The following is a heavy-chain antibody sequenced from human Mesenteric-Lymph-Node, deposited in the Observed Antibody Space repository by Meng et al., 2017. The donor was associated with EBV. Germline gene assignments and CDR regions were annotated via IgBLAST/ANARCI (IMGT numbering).Heavy chain of an antibody. V-gene: IGHV4-34*01. D-gene: IGHD2-2*02. Sequence: QGQLPQWGAGVVKPSEALSLTCAVYGGSFNDYSWTWIRQPPGKGLEWIGEIDHSGSNNYNPSLKSRVTMAVDTSKNQFSLKLASVTAADTAVYYCARVDYTKSLPFDYWGRGTLVTVSS. CDR3: ARVDYTKSLPFDY. CDR2: IDHSGSN. CDR1: GGSFNDYS. J-gene: IGHJ4*02.